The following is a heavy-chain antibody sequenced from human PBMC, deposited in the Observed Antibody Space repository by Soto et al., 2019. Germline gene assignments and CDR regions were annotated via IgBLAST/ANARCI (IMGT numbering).Heavy chain of an antibody. D-gene: IGHD2-15*01. CDR1: GGSISSGDYY. CDR3: ARAFRRWTFDY. J-gene: IGHJ4*02. CDR2: IYYSGST. Sequence: SETLSLTCTVSGGSISSGDYYWSWIRQPPGKGLEWIGYIYYSGSTYYNPSLKSRVTISVDTSKNQFSLKLSSVTAADTAVYYCARAFRRWTFDYWGQGTLVTVSS. V-gene: IGHV4-30-4*01.